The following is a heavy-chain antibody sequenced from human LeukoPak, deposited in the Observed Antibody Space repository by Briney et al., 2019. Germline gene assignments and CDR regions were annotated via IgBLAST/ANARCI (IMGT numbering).Heavy chain of an antibody. V-gene: IGHV3-53*01. CDR1: GLIVSNNY. D-gene: IGHD4-17*01. CDR2: VYSGGHT. Sequence: GGSLRLSCAASGLIVSNNYMSWVRQAPGKGLEWVSIVYSGGHTYYADSVKGRFTISRDNSKNTLYLQMNSLRAEDTAVYYCAKSLFYGDYDYYYYGMDVWGQGTTVTVSS. CDR3: AKSLFYGDYDYYYYGMDV. J-gene: IGHJ6*02.